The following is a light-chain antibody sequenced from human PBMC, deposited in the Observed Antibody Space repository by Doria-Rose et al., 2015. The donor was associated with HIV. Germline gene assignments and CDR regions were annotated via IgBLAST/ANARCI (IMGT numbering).Light chain of an antibody. CDR3: HQYGTAWT. V-gene: IGKV3-20*01. Sequence: TQSPGTLSLSSGERATLSCRASQSFSSTYLAWYQQKPGQAPSLLIYDGSTRATGTPDRFSASGSVTDFTLTINRLEPEDFALYYCHQYGTAWTFGQGTKVEI. J-gene: IGKJ1*01. CDR1: QSFSSTY. CDR2: DGS.